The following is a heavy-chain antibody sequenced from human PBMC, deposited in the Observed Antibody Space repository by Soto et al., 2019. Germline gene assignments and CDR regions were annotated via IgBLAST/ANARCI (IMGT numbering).Heavy chain of an antibody. V-gene: IGHV4-59*01. CDR2: IDYSGTT. D-gene: IGHD3-10*01. Sequence: PSETLSLTCTVSGGSMNSYYWNWIRQPPGMGLEWIGYIDYSGTTNYNPSLKSRVTISIDTSKNQFSLTLNSVTAADTAVYYCASGRYTPRIYFWGQGTLVTVSS. CDR3: ASGRYTPRIYF. J-gene: IGHJ4*02. CDR1: GGSMNSYY.